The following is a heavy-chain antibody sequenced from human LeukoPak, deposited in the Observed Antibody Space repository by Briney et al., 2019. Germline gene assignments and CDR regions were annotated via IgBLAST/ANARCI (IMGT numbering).Heavy chain of an antibody. CDR3: AKDIGYSCYDYTRDYYYGMDV. D-gene: IGHD5-12*01. CDR2: ISYDGSNK. J-gene: IGHJ6*02. CDR1: GFTFSSYG. V-gene: IGHV3-30*18. Sequence: GRSLRLSCAASGFTFSSYGMHWVRQAPGKGLEWVAVISYDGSNKYYADSVKGRFTISRDNSKNTLYLQMNSLRAEDTAVYYCAKDIGYSCYDYTRDYYYGMDVWGQGTTVTVSS.